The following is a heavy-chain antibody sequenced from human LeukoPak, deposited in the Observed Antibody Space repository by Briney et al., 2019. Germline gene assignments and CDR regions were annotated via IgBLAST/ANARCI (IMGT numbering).Heavy chain of an antibody. V-gene: IGHV1-2*02. Sequence: ASVKVSCKASGYTFTCYYMHWVRQAPGQGLEWMGWINPNSGGTNYAQKFQGRVTMTRDTSISTAYMELSRLRSDDTAVYYCARDRVHMVRGVRYFDYWGQGTLVTVSS. D-gene: IGHD3-10*01. CDR2: INPNSGGT. CDR1: GYTFTCYY. CDR3: ARDRVHMVRGVRYFDY. J-gene: IGHJ4*02.